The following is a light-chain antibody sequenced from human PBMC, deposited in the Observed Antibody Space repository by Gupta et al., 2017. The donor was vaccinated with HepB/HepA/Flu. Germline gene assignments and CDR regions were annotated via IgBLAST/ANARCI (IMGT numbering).Light chain of an antibody. V-gene: IGLV1-40*01. J-gene: IGLJ3*02. CDR1: SSNIGAGYD. CDR2: GNT. Sequence: QSVLTQPPSASGAPGKRVTIPCTGRSSNIGAGYDVYWYHHLPGTAPRLLMYGNTNRPSGVPDRFSGSKSGTSASLAITGLQAEDEADYYCQSYDSSLSVWVFGGGTKLTVL. CDR3: QSYDSSLSVWV.